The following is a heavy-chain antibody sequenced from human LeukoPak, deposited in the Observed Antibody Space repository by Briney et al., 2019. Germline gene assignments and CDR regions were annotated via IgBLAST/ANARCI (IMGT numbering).Heavy chain of an antibody. Sequence: PGGSLRLSCAASGFTFSNAWMSWVRQAPGKGLEWVAVISYDGSNKYYADSVKGRFTISRDNSKNTLYLQMNSLRAEDTAVYYCAREEGIVGAYFDYWGQGTLVTVSS. D-gene: IGHD1-26*01. CDR3: AREEGIVGAYFDY. V-gene: IGHV3-30-3*01. CDR2: ISYDGSNK. J-gene: IGHJ4*02. CDR1: GFTFSNAW.